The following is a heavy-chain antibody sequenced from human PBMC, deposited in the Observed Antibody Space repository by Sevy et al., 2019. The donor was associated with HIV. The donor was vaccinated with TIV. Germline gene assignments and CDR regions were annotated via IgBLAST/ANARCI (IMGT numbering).Heavy chain of an antibody. V-gene: IGHV3-15*01. CDR2: IKSKTDGGPT. CDR1: GFTLSDPW. CDR3: TTDAHDFTNYPSPYYFDQ. Sequence: GGSLRLSCAASGFTLSDPWMSWVRQAPGKGLEWVGRIKSKTDGGPTDYAAPVKGRFTISRDESKNTLYLQMNSLKTEDTAVYYCTTDAHDFTNYPSPYYFDQWGQGTLVTVSS. D-gene: IGHD4-4*01. J-gene: IGHJ4*02.